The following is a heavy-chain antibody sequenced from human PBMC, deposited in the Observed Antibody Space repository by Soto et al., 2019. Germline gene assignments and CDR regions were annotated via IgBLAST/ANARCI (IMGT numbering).Heavy chain of an antibody. CDR3: AKDRWGYCSGGSCGGSNWFDP. CDR2: ISGSGGST. Sequence: EVQLLESGGGLVQPGGSLRLSCAASGFTFSSYAMSWVRQAPGKGLEWVSAISGSGGSTYYADSVKGRFTISRDNSKNTLYRQMNSLRAEDTAVYYCAKDRWGYCSGGSCGGSNWFDPWGQGTLVTVSS. J-gene: IGHJ5*02. V-gene: IGHV3-23*01. CDR1: GFTFSSYA. D-gene: IGHD2-15*01.